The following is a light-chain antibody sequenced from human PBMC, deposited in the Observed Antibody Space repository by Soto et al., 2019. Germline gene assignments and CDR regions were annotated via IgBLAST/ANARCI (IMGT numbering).Light chain of an antibody. V-gene: IGKV4-1*01. CDR2: WAS. CDR3: QQYYGTPLT. CDR1: RSLLYSSNHKNY. Sequence: DSLLTHSPASLSVSLGERATIDCKSSRSLLYSSNHKNYLAWYQHKPGQPPRLLINWASARESGVPDRFSGAGSGTDFTLTISSLQAEDVAVYFCQQYYGTPLTFGGGTKVDIK. J-gene: IGKJ4*01.